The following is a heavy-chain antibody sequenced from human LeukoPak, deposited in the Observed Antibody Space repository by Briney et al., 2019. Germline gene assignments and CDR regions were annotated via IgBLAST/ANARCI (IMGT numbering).Heavy chain of an antibody. J-gene: IGHJ4*02. CDR1: GFTFSSYG. D-gene: IGHD3-9*01. V-gene: IGHV3-48*02. CDR2: ISSSSSPI. CDR3: TREGYDLLTGTGRYFDY. Sequence: PGGSLRLSCAASGFTFSSYGMSWVRQAPGKGLEWVSYISSSSSPIYYADSVKGRFTISRDNAKNSLYLQMNSLRDEDTAVYYCTREGYDLLTGTGRYFDYWGQGTLVTVSS.